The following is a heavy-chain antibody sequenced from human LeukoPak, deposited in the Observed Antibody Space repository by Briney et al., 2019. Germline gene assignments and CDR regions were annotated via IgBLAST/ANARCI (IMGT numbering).Heavy chain of an antibody. Sequence: PSETLSLTCAVYGGSFSGYYWSWIRQPPGKGLEWIGEINHSGSTNYNPSLESRVTISVDTSKNQFSLKLSSVTAADTAVYYCARTIWTTYYFDYWGQGTLVTVSS. CDR2: INHSGST. D-gene: IGHD1-1*01. V-gene: IGHV4-34*01. CDR1: GGSFSGYY. CDR3: ARTIWTTYYFDY. J-gene: IGHJ4*02.